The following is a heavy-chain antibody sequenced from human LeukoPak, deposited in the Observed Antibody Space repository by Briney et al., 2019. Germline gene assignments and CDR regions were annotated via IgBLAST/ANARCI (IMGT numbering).Heavy chain of an antibody. J-gene: IGHJ6*02. CDR3: AKDGQSDSPYSMDV. Sequence: GGSLRLSCAASGFTFSSYAMSWVRQAPGKGLEWVSAISGSGGSTYYADSVKGRFTISRDNSKNTLYLQMSSLRAEDTALYYCAKDGQSDSPYSMDVWGQGTTVTVSS. CDR2: ISGSGGST. CDR1: GFTFSSYA. D-gene: IGHD2-21*01. V-gene: IGHV3-23*01.